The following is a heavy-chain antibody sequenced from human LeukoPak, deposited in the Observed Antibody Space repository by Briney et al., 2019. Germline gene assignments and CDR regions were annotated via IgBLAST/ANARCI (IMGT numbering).Heavy chain of an antibody. CDR2: ISNNGGYT. CDR1: GFTFSSSA. V-gene: IGHV3-23*01. CDR3: AKDRGYSYGYWLDY. D-gene: IGHD5-18*01. J-gene: IGHJ4*02. Sequence: GGSLRLSCAASGFTFSSSAMSWVRQAPGKGLEWVSAISNNGGYTYYADSVQGRFTISRDNSKSTLCLQMNSLRAEDTAVYYCAKDRGYSYGYWLDYWGQGTLVTVSS.